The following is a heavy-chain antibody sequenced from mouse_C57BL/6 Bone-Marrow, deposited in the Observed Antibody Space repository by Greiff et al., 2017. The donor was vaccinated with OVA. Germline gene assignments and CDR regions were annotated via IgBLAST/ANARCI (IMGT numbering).Heavy chain of an antibody. CDR1: GFTFSDYG. V-gene: IGHV5-17*01. Sequence: DVKLVESGGGLVKPGGSLTLSCAASGFTFSDYGMHWVRQAPEKGLEWVAYISSGSSNIYYADTVKGRFTISRDNAKNTLFLQMTSLRSEDTAMYYCARSFYYYGSWFAYWGQGTLVTVSA. CDR3: ARSFYYYGSWFAY. CDR2: ISSGSSNI. D-gene: IGHD1-1*01. J-gene: IGHJ3*01.